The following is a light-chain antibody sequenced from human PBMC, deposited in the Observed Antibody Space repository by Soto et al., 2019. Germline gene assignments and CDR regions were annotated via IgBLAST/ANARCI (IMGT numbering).Light chain of an antibody. CDR1: QSISEYY. V-gene: IGKV3-20*01. Sequence: EIVLTQSPGTLSLSPGETATLSCRASQSISEYYLARYQQKPGQAPRPLIFGASSRATGIPGWFSGSGSGADFTFTTSRLEPEDFAVYYCQQYGSSSPWTFGQGTKVDIK. CDR3: QQYGSSSPWT. J-gene: IGKJ1*01. CDR2: GAS.